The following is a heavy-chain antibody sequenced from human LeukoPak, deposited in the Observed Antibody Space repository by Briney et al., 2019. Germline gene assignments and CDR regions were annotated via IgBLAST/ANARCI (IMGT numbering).Heavy chain of an antibody. D-gene: IGHD4-17*01. V-gene: IGHV3-23*01. Sequence: GGLRLSCAASGFTVSSYWRSWFREAPGTGRAWVSVIWGSGGNIYYADSVKGRFTISRDNSKNTLYLQMKSLRAEDTAVYYCAKVRPAVTTVIPGFESWGQGTLVTVSS. CDR2: IWGSGGNI. J-gene: IGHJ4*02. CDR3: AKVRPAVTTVIPGFES. CDR1: GFTVSSYW.